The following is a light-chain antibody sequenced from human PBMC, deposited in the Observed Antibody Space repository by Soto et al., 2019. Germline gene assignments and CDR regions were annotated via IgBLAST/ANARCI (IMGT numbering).Light chain of an antibody. CDR3: SSYRRRSSLCV. CDR1: SSDVGGYDY. Sequence: QSALTQPASVSGSPGQSITISCTGTSSDVGGYDYVSWYQQHPGKAPKLMIYEVSNRPSGVSNRFSGSKSGNTASLTISGLQDEDESDYSCSSYRRRSSLCVFGTGTKVTVL. V-gene: IGLV2-14*01. J-gene: IGLJ1*01. CDR2: EVS.